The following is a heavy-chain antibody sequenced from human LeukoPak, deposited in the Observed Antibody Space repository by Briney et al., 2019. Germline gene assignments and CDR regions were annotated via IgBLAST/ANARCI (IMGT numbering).Heavy chain of an antibody. CDR1: GLIISGYA. V-gene: IGHV3-23*01. CDR2: ISYSGDGT. D-gene: IGHD1-1*01. Sequence: GGSLRLSCAASGLIISGYAMSWVRQAPGKGLEWVSSISYSGDGTKYADSVKGRCTISREDSKNTLYLQMNSLRAEDTAVYYCAKGDTPDNSYNYFAPWGQGTLVTVSS. CDR3: AKGDTPDNSYNYFAP. J-gene: IGHJ5*02.